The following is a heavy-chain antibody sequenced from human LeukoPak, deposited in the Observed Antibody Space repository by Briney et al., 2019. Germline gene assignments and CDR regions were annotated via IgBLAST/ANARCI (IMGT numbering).Heavy chain of an antibody. CDR2: ISAYNGNT. V-gene: IGHV1-18*01. Sequence: ASVTVSFKASGYTFTSYGISWVRQAPGQGLEWMGWISAYNGNTNYAQKLQGRVTMTTDTSTSTAYMELRSLRSDDTAVYYCARVWLQRRGNWFDPGGQGTLVTVSA. D-gene: IGHD5-24*01. CDR3: ARVWLQRRGNWFDP. J-gene: IGHJ5*02. CDR1: GYTFTSYG.